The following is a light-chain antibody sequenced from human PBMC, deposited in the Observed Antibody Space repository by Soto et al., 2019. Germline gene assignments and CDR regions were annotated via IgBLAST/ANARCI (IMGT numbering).Light chain of an antibody. V-gene: IGKV3-15*01. CDR2: GAS. Sequence: EVVMTQSPATLSVSPGERATLSCRASQSVSSHLAWYQQKPGQAPSLLIFGASTRATGVPARFSGSESGTEFTLTISSLQSEYVAVYFCQQYNDWPRTFGGGTKVEIK. CDR3: QQYNDWPRT. J-gene: IGKJ4*01. CDR1: QSVSSH.